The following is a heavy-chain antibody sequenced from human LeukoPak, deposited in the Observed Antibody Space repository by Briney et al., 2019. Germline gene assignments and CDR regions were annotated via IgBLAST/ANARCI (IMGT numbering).Heavy chain of an antibody. V-gene: IGHV1-46*01. CDR2: INPSSGST. D-gene: IGHD6-13*01. CDR1: GYTFTSYY. CDR3: VRSFSTSSAHFDY. J-gene: IGHJ4*02. Sequence: ASVKVSCKTFGYTFTSYYIHWVRQAPGQGLEWMGIINPSSGSTTYAQMFQGRVAVTRDTSTSTVYMELSSLRSDDTAVYYCVRSFSTSSAHFDYWGQGTLVTVSS.